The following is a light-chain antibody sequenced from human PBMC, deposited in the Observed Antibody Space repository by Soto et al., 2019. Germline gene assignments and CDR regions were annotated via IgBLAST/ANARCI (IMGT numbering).Light chain of an antibody. CDR2: AAS. CDR3: QQSYSDPPT. Sequence: DIPLTQSPSSLSASVGDTVTITCRAGQTVNNYLNWYQLKPGKVPKLLIYAASSLQNGVPARFGGGASGTDFTLTIMTLQPEDVATYYCQQSYSDPPTFGQGTKVE. J-gene: IGKJ2*01. V-gene: IGKV1-39*01. CDR1: QTVNNY.